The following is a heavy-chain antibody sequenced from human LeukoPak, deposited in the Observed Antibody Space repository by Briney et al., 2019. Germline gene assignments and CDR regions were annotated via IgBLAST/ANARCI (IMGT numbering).Heavy chain of an antibody. J-gene: IGHJ5*02. CDR1: GGSITSYH. D-gene: IGHD3-22*01. Sequence: PSETLSLTCTLSGGSITSYHWSWIRQPPGKGLEWIGHVYYSGSTKYNPTLQNRVTISVDTSKSHFSLKLTSVTTADTAIYYCARVIAAPNWLDPWGQGILVSVSS. V-gene: IGHV4-59*01. CDR2: VYYSGST. CDR3: ARVIAAPNWLDP.